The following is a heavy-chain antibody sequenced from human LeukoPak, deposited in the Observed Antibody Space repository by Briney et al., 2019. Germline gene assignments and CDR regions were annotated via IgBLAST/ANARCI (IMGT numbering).Heavy chain of an antibody. D-gene: IGHD3-10*01. Sequence: SVKVSCKASGGTFSSYAISWVRQAPGQGLEWMGGITPIFGTANYAQKFQGRVTITADESTSTAYMELSSLRSEDTAVYYCARSTMVRGVTYNWFDPWGQGTLVTVSS. CDR1: GGTFSSYA. V-gene: IGHV1-69*13. CDR2: ITPIFGTA. CDR3: ARSTMVRGVTYNWFDP. J-gene: IGHJ5*02.